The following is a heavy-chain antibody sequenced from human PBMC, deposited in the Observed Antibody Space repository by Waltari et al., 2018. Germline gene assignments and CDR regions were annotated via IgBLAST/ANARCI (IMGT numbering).Heavy chain of an antibody. J-gene: IGHJ4*02. Sequence: QVQLVQSGADVKNPGASVRVSCKASGYTFIGYSIHWGRQAPGQGLEWMGRITPNSGATVYAQNLQGRVTMTRDTSISTAYMELSRLTSDDTAVYYCVRDGHKYDFDFWGQGTLVTVPS. D-gene: IGHD2-2*01. V-gene: IGHV1-2*06. CDR1: GYTFIGYS. CDR3: VRDGHKYDFDF. CDR2: ITPNSGAT.